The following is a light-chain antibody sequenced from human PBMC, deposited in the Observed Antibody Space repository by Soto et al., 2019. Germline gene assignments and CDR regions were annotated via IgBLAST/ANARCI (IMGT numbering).Light chain of an antibody. CDR3: CSYAGSSTVV. V-gene: IGLV2-23*02. CDR2: EVS. CDR1: SSVVGSYNL. J-gene: IGLJ1*01. Sequence: QSALTQPASVSGSPGQSITISCTGTSSVVGSYNLVSWYQQHPGEAPKVMIYEVSKRPSGVSNRFSGSKSGNTASLTISGLQAEDEADYYCCSYAGSSTVVFGTGTKVTVL.